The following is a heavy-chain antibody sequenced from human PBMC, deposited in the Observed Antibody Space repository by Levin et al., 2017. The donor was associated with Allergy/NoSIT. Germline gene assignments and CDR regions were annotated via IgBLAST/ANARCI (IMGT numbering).Heavy chain of an antibody. CDR3: AKEGPHSSGWYDAFDI. J-gene: IGHJ3*02. Sequence: PPASVKVSCAASGFTFSSYTMTWVRQAPGKGLEWVSAVSGTGGNTYYAHSVKGRFTISRDNSKNTLYLQMNSLRAEDTAVYFCAKEGPHSSGWYDAFDIWGQGTMVTVSS. CDR1: GFTFSSYT. D-gene: IGHD6-19*01. V-gene: IGHV3-23*01. CDR2: VSGTGGNT.